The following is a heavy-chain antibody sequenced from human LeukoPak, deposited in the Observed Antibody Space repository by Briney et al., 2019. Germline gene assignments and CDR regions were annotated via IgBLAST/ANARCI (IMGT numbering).Heavy chain of an antibody. Sequence: PSETLSLTCTVSGGSISSSSYYWGWIRQSPGEGLEWIGNIYYSGSTYYNPSLKSRVTISVDTSKNQFSLKLSSMTAADTAVYYCARVEGSDYYGSGTYYTYWGQGTLVTVSS. D-gene: IGHD3-10*01. CDR3: ARVEGSDYYGSGTYYTY. J-gene: IGHJ4*02. V-gene: IGHV4-39*07. CDR2: IYYSGST. CDR1: GGSISSSSYY.